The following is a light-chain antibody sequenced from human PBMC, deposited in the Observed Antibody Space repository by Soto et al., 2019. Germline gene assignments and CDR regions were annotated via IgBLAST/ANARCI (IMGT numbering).Light chain of an antibody. CDR3: AGWDGSLRGFV. Sequence: QSVSTQPPSSSGTPGRKVTISCSGSISNIGRDPVNWYQELPGTAPKLLIYDNNQRPSGVPDRFSGSKSGTSASLAISGLQSEDEADYFCAGWDGSLRGFVFGTGTKVTVL. V-gene: IGLV1-44*01. CDR2: DNN. J-gene: IGLJ1*01. CDR1: ISNIGRDP.